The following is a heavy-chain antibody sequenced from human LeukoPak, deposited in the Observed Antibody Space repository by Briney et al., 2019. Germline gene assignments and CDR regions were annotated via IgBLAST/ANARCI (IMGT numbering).Heavy chain of an antibody. Sequence: SETLSLTCTVSGGSISSYYWSWLRQPPGKGLEWIGYIYYSGSTNYNPSLKSRVTISVDTSKNQFSLKLSSVTAADTAVYYCARGGSRKGGYFDYWGQGTLVTVSS. CDR3: ARGGSRKGGYFDY. CDR1: GGSISSYY. J-gene: IGHJ4*02. D-gene: IGHD1-26*01. V-gene: IGHV4-59*01. CDR2: IYYSGST.